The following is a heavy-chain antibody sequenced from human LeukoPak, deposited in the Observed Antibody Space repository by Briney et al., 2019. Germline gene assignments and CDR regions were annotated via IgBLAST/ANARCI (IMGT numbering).Heavy chain of an antibody. Sequence: SETLSLTCTVSGGSISSSSYSWGWIRQPPGKGLEWIGSIYYSGSTYYNPSLKSRVTISVDTSKNQFSRKLSSVTAADTAVYYCARAVVGYDFWSGPLSHNWFDPWGQGTLVTVSS. J-gene: IGHJ5*02. CDR1: GGSISSSSYS. D-gene: IGHD3-3*01. CDR2: IYYSGST. CDR3: ARAVVGYDFWSGPLSHNWFDP. V-gene: IGHV4-39*07.